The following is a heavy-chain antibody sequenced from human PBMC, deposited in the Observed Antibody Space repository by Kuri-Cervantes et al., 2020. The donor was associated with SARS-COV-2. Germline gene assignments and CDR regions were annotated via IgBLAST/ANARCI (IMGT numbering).Heavy chain of an antibody. Sequence: LSLTCAASGFTFSSYGMHWVRQAPGKGLEWVAFIRYDGSNKYYADSVKGRFTISRDNSKNTLYLQMNSLRAEDMALYYCAKGGYNWNYDAFDIWGQGTMVTVSS. V-gene: IGHV3-30*02. CDR3: AKGGYNWNYDAFDI. CDR2: IRYDGSNK. D-gene: IGHD1-7*01. CDR1: GFTFSSYG. J-gene: IGHJ3*02.